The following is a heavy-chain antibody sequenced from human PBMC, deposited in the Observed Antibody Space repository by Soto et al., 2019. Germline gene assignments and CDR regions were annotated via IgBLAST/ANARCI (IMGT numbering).Heavy chain of an antibody. V-gene: IGHV4-59*08. J-gene: IGHJ6*03. CDR2: IYYSGST. CDR1: GGSISSYY. D-gene: IGHD2-2*01. CDR3: ARQACSSTSCPLYYYMDV. Sequence: SETLSLTCTVSGGSISSYYWSWIRQPPGKGLEWIGYIYYSGSTNYNPSFKSRVTISVDTSKNQFSLKLSSVTAADTAVYYCARQACSSTSCPLYYYMDVWGKGTTVTVSS.